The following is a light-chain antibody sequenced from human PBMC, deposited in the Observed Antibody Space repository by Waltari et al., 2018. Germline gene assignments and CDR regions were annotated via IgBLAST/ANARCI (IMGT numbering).Light chain of an antibody. CDR3: QQSYNTPWT. CDR1: QSISSY. V-gene: IGKV1-39*01. J-gene: IGKJ1*01. CDR2: TAS. Sequence: DIQMTQSPSSLSASVGDRVTITCRASQSISSYLNWYQQKPGKAPKLLIYTASSLQSGVPSRFSGSFSGADFTLTISSLQPEDFATYYCQQSYNTPWTFGQWTKVEIK.